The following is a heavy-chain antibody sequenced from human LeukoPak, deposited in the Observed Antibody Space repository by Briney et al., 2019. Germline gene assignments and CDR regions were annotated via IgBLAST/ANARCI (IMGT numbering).Heavy chain of an antibody. J-gene: IGHJ2*01. V-gene: IGHV4-4*07. Sequence: SETLSLTCSVSGGSISTYYWSWIRQPAGKGLEWIGRVYRSGNTNYNPSLRSRVTISVDTSQNQLSLRLRSVIAADTAVYYCARGGYGATRYFDLWGRGTLVTVSS. D-gene: IGHD4-17*01. CDR3: ARGGYGATRYFDL. CDR1: GGSISTYY. CDR2: VYRSGNT.